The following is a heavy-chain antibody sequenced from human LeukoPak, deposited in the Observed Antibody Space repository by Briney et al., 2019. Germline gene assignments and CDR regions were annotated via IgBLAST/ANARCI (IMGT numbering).Heavy chain of an antibody. J-gene: IGHJ5*02. CDR2: MNPSSGNT. Sequence: GASVKVSCKASGYTFTSYDINWVRQATGQGLEWMGWMNPSSGNTGYAQKFQGRVTMTRNTSISTAYMELSSLRSEDTAVYYCARHISAYSSFDPWGQGTPVTVSS. CDR1: GYTFTSYD. D-gene: IGHD3-22*01. CDR3: ARHISAYSSFDP. V-gene: IGHV1-8*01.